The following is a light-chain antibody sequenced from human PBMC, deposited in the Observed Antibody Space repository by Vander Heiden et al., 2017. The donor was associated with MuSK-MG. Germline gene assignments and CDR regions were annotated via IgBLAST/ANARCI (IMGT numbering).Light chain of an antibody. V-gene: IGLV3-9*01. CDR1: NIGSKN. Sequence: SYELPQPLSVSVARGQKDRSTWGGKNIGSKNVHWYQQKPGQALVLVIYRDSNRPSGIPERFSGSNSGTTATLTISRAQAGDEADYYCQVWDSSTGVFGGGTKLTVL. CDR2: RDS. CDR3: QVWDSSTGV. J-gene: IGLJ3*02.